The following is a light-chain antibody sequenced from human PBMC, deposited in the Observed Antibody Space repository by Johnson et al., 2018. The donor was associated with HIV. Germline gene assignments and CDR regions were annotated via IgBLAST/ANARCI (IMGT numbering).Light chain of an antibody. CDR1: SSNIGRNY. CDR2: DNN. Sequence: QPVLTQPPSVSAAPGQKVTISCSGSSSNIGRNYVSWYQQLPGTAPKLLIFDNNRRPSGIPDRFSGSKSGTSATLGITGLQTGDEADYYCGTWDSSLSAGVFGTGTNVTVL. V-gene: IGLV1-51*01. J-gene: IGLJ1*01. CDR3: GTWDSSLSAGV.